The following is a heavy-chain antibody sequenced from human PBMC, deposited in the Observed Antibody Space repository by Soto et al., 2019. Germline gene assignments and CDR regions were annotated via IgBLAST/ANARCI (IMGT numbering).Heavy chain of an antibody. CDR2: IDGSGGSI. Sequence: EVQLLESGGGLVQPGGALRLSCSASGFTFSSCAMNWVRQAPGKGLEWVSAIDGSGGSIYYADSVKGRFTISRDNSKTTLYLQMDSLRAEETAVYYCAKGGGDSLRYGMDVWGQGTTVTVSS. CDR1: GFTFSSCA. J-gene: IGHJ6*02. CDR3: AKGGGDSLRYGMDV. V-gene: IGHV3-23*01. D-gene: IGHD2-21*02.